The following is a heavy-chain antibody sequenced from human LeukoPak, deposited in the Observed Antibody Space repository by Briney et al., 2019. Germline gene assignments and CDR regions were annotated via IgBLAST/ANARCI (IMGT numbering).Heavy chain of an antibody. V-gene: IGHV3-21*04. CDR3: VKCAVGCQNFDY. Sequence: GGSLRLSCAASGFTFSTFTMKWVRQAPGKGLEWVSSITSSSFSSGSSSMYYADSVKGRFTISRDNSKNTLYLQMNSLRAEDTAVYYCVKCAVGCQNFDYWGQGTLVTVSS. D-gene: IGHD4-23*01. CDR2: ITSSSFSSGSSSM. CDR1: GFTFSTFT. J-gene: IGHJ4*02.